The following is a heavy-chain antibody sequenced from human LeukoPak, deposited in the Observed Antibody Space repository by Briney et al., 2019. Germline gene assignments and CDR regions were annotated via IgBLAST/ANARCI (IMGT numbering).Heavy chain of an antibody. CDR3: AASRWSGALDF. V-gene: IGHV3-74*01. Sequence: PGGSLRLPCAASGFTFRDYWMFWVRQAPGKGLIWLSRIDRDGFPTIYADSVKGRFTVSRNNARNTLYLQMNNLRDDDSAVYYCAASRWSGALDFWGKGSLVTVSS. J-gene: IGHJ4*02. CDR2: IDRDGFPT. CDR1: GFTFRDYW. D-gene: IGHD3-3*01.